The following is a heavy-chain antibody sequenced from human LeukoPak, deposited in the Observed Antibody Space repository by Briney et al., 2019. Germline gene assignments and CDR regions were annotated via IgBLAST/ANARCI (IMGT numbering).Heavy chain of an antibody. D-gene: IGHD4-17*01. CDR2: IYYSGST. Sequence: SETLSLTCTVSGGSISSGGYYWSWIRQHPGKGLERIGYIYYSGSTYYNPSLKSRVTISVDTSKNQFSLKLSSVTAADTAVYYCAREGDYGDPAVVDYWGQGTLVTVSS. CDR1: GGSISSGGYY. V-gene: IGHV4-31*03. J-gene: IGHJ4*02. CDR3: AREGDYGDPAVVDY.